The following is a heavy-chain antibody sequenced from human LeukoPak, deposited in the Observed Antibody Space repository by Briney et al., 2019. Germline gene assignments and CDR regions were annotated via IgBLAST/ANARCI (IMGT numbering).Heavy chain of an antibody. CDR1: GGTFSSYA. Sequence: GASVKASCKASGGTFSSYAISWVRQAPGQGLEWMGGIIPIFGTANYAQKFQGRVTITADESTSTAYMELSSLRSEDTAVYYCASREVDYGDYGYYYYYMDVWGKGTTVTIS. J-gene: IGHJ6*03. V-gene: IGHV1-69*13. D-gene: IGHD4-17*01. CDR2: IIPIFGTA. CDR3: ASREVDYGDYGYYYYYMDV.